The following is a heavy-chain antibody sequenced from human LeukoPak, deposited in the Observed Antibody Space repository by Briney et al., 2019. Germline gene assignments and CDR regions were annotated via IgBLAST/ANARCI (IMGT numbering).Heavy chain of an antibody. Sequence: KPSETLSLTCTVSGYSISSGYYWGWVRQPPGKGLEWIGSIYNSAGTTYYNPSLKSRVTLPLDTSKNQFSLRLSSVTAADTAVYYCARDSMVGGFDYWGQGTLVTVSS. J-gene: IGHJ4*02. V-gene: IGHV4-38-2*02. CDR3: ARDSMVGGFDY. D-gene: IGHD4/OR15-4a*01. CDR1: GYSISSGYY. CDR2: IYNSAGTT.